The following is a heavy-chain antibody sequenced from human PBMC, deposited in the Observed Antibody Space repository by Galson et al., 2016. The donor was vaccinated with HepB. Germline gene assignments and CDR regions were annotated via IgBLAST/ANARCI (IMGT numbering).Heavy chain of an antibody. V-gene: IGHV3-48*02. D-gene: IGHD3-3*01. J-gene: IGHJ4*02. CDR2: ISSTSATI. Sequence: SLRLSCAASGFTFKNSNMNWVRQAPGKGLEWVSYISSTSATIYYADSVKGRFTISRDNAKNSLFLQMNSLRDEDTAVYYCARLDNEWLFMGYWGQGNLVTVSS. CDR1: GFTFKNSN. CDR3: ARLDNEWLFMGY.